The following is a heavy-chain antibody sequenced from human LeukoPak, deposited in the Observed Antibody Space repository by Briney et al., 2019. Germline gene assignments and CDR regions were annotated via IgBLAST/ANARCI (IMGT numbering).Heavy chain of an antibody. J-gene: IGHJ5*02. CDR2: IIPIFGTA. CDR3: ARDPLPTLHYYDSSGYSDWFDP. Sequence: ASVNVSCKASGGTFSSYAISWVRQAPGQGLEWMGGIIPIFGTANYAQKFQGRVTITADESTSTAYMELSSLRSEDTAVYYCARDPLPTLHYYDSSGYSDWFDPWGQGTLVTVSS. D-gene: IGHD3-22*01. V-gene: IGHV1-69*01. CDR1: GGTFSSYA.